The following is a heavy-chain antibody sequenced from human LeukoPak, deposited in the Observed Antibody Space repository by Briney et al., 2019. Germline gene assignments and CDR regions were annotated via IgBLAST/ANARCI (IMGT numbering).Heavy chain of an antibody. CDR1: GFTVSSNY. Sequence: GGSLRLSCAASGFTVSSNYMTWVRQAPGEGLEWVSFIYSAATTYLADSVKGRFTISRDGSRSTVYLQMNSLRAEDTAVYYCARGRVYCSGGSCYPYYFDYWGQGTLVTVTS. V-gene: IGHV3-53*01. CDR3: ARGRVYCSGGSCYPYYFDY. J-gene: IGHJ4*02. D-gene: IGHD2-15*01. CDR2: IYSAATT.